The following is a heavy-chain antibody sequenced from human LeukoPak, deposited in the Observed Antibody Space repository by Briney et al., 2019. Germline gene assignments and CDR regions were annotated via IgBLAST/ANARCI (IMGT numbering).Heavy chain of an antibody. V-gene: IGHV3-21*01. D-gene: IGHD6-6*01. CDR3: ARGELVLGEWVSFFDY. CDR1: GFTFSSYS. Sequence: GGSLRLSCAASGFTFSSYSMNWVRQAPGKGLEWVSSISSSSSYIYYADSVKGRFTISRDNAKNSLYLQMNSLRAEDTAVYYCARGELVLGEWVSFFDYWGQGTLVTVSS. J-gene: IGHJ4*02. CDR2: ISSSSSYI.